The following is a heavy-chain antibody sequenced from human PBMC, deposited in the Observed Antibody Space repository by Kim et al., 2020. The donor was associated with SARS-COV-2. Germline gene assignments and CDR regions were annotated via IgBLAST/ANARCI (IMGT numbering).Heavy chain of an antibody. CDR2: ISSSSSYI. CDR3: ASYCSGGSCYFY. V-gene: IGHV3-21*01. D-gene: IGHD2-15*01. J-gene: IGHJ4*02. Sequence: GGSLRLSCAASGFTFSSYSMNWVRQAPWKGLEWVSSISSSSSYIYYADSVKGRFTISRDNAKNSLYLQMNSLRAEDTAVYYCASYCSGGSCYFYWGQGTLVTVSS. CDR1: GFTFSSYS.